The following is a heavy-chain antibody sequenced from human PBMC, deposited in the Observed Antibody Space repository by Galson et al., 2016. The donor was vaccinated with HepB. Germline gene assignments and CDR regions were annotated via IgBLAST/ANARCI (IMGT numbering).Heavy chain of an antibody. Sequence: SLRLSCAASGFTFNNYAMSWVRQAPGKGLEWVSAISGGGSSTYYANSVQGRFTSSRDRSKNTLYLQMNSLRDEDTAMYYYARVRGSGWDLDYWGQGTLVTVSS. CDR1: GFTFNNYA. V-gene: IGHV3-23*01. CDR3: ARVRGSGWDLDY. J-gene: IGHJ4*02. D-gene: IGHD6-19*01. CDR2: ISGGGSST.